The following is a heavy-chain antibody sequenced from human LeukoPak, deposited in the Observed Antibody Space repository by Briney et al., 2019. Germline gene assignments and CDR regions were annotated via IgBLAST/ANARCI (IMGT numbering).Heavy chain of an antibody. V-gene: IGHV3-11*04. CDR3: ARDPIAARYYFDY. CDR1: GFTFSDYY. Sequence: GGSLRLSCAASGFTFSDYYMSWIRQAPGKGLEWVSYISSSGSTIYYADSVKGQFTISRDNAKNSLYLQMNSLRAEDTAVYYCARDPIAARYYFDYWGQGTLVTVSS. D-gene: IGHD6-6*01. J-gene: IGHJ4*02. CDR2: ISSSGSTI.